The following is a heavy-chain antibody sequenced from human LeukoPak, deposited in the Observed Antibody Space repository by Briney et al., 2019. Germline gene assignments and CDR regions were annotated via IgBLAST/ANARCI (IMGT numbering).Heavy chain of an antibody. CDR1: GFTFSSSA. CDR2: ISTSGGST. Sequence: GGSLRLSCAASGFTFSSSAMGWVRQAPGKGLKWVSGISTSGGSTYYSDSVKGRFTISRDNSKNTLYLQMNSLRAEDTAVYYCANGYNYGLDYWGQGTLVTVSS. CDR3: ANGYNYGLDY. D-gene: IGHD5-18*01. V-gene: IGHV3-23*01. J-gene: IGHJ4*02.